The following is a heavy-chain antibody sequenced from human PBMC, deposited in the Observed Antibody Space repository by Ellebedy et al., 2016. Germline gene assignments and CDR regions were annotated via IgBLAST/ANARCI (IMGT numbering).Heavy chain of an antibody. CDR3: VKDSAFSGSYGYLEH. CDR1: GFTFDDYA. Sequence: GGSLRLXXAASGFTFDDYAMHWVRHVPGKGLEWVAMISYNGDKVAYGDSVKGRFSISRDRSRNSLVLELNSLTNEDTAIYYCVKDSAFSGSYGYLEHWGQGTLVTV. CDR2: ISYNGDKV. V-gene: IGHV3-9*01. D-gene: IGHD1-26*01. J-gene: IGHJ1*01.